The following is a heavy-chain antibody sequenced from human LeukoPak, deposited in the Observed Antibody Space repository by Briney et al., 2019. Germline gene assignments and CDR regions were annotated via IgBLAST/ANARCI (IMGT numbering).Heavy chain of an antibody. V-gene: IGHV4-61*02. CDR1: GGSISSGSYY. CDR3: ARSSNYYDSSGYLAGWFDP. D-gene: IGHD3-22*01. CDR2: IYTSGRT. J-gene: IGHJ5*02. Sequence: SQTLSLTCTVSGGSISSGSYYWSWIRQPAGKGLEWIGRIYTSGRTNYNPSLKSRVTISVDTSKNQFPLKVSSVTAADTAVYYCARSSNYYDSSGYLAGWFDPWGQGALVTVSS.